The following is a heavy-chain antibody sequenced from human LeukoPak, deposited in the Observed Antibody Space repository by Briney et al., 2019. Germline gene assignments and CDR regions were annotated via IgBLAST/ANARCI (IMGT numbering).Heavy chain of an antibody. CDR2: INPSSGST. J-gene: IGHJ6*02. CDR3: ARGHDNSGYTAHPQRYYYYYGMDV. CDR1: GYTFTSYY. Sequence: ASVKVSCRASGYTFTSYYIHWVRQAPGQGLEWMGIINPSSGSTTSAQKFQGRVSMTRDTSASTVYMELSSLRSEDTARYYCARGHDNSGYTAHPQRYYYYYGMDVWGQGTTVTVSS. V-gene: IGHV1-46*01. D-gene: IGHD3-22*01.